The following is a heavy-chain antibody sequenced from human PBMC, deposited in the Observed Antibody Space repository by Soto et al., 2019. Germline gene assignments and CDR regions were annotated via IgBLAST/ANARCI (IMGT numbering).Heavy chain of an antibody. D-gene: IGHD3-22*01. CDR3: ARQTYYYDSSGYYEGSPALGY. CDR2: IKQDGSEK. J-gene: IGHJ4*02. V-gene: IGHV3-7*01. Sequence: GGSLRLSCAASGFTFSSYWMSWVRQAPGKGLEWVANIKQDGSEKYYVDSVKGRFTISRDNAKNSLYLQMNSLRAEDTAVYYCARQTYYYDSSGYYEGSPALGYWGQGALVTVSS. CDR1: GFTFSSYW.